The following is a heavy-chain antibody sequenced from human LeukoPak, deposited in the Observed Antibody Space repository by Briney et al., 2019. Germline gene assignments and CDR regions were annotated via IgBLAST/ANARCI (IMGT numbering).Heavy chain of an antibody. CDR3: ARDLHFLYGWFGELPDY. D-gene: IGHD3-10*01. CDR1: GYTFTSYG. V-gene: IGHV1-2*02. CDR2: INPNSGGT. Sequence: GASVKVSCKASGYTFTSYGISWVRQAPGQGLEWMGWINPNSGGTNYAQKFQGRVTMTRDTSISTAYMELSRLRSDDTAVYYCARDLHFLYGWFGELPDYWGQGTLVTVSS. J-gene: IGHJ4*02.